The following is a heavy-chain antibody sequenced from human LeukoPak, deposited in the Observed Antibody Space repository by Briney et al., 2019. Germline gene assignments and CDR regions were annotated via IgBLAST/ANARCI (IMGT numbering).Heavy chain of an antibody. J-gene: IGHJ4*02. D-gene: IGHD4-17*01. CDR1: GGSFSGYY. Sequence: SETLSLTCAVYGGSFSGYYWSWIRQPPGRGLEWIGEINHSGSTNYNPSLKSRVTISVDTSKNQFSLKLSSVTAADTAVYYCARDKMYDYGDYAWSGRFDYWGQGTLVTVSS. V-gene: IGHV4-34*01. CDR2: INHSGST. CDR3: ARDKMYDYGDYAWSGRFDY.